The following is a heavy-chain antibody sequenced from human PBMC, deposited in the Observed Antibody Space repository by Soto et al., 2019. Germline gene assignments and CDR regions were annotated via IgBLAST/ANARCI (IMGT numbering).Heavy chain of an antibody. CDR2: VTYEENEI. CDR1: GFTVSSCG. Sequence: QMQLVESGGGVIQRGWSLRLSCAASGFTVSSCGMHWVRQAPGKGLEWVAVVTYEENEIHYADSVKGRFTISRDNSKNMVYLEMDSLRVEDTAVYYCVKVQSSGYWRTADYWGQGTLITVSS. V-gene: IGHV3-30*18. J-gene: IGHJ4*02. CDR3: VKVQSSGYWRTADY. D-gene: IGHD5-12*01.